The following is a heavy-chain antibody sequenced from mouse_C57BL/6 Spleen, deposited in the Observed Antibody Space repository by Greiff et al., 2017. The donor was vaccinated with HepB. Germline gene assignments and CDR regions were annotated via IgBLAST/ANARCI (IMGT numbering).Heavy chain of an antibody. CDR3: AREDYSKSSAY. J-gene: IGHJ3*01. V-gene: IGHV1-69*01. CDR1: GYTFTSYW. Sequence: VQLQQPGAELVMPGASVKLSCKASGYTFTSYWMHWVKQRPGQGLEWIGEIDPSDSYTNYNQKFKGKSTLTVDKSSSTAYMQLSSLTSEDSAVYYCAREDYSKSSAYWGQGTLVTVSA. D-gene: IGHD2-5*01. CDR2: IDPSDSYT.